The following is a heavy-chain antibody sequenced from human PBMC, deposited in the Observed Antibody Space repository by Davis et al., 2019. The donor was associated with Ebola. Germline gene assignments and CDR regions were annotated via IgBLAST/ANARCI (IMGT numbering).Heavy chain of an antibody. CDR1: GFTFSSYI. J-gene: IGHJ4*02. D-gene: IGHD6-19*01. Sequence: PGGSLRLSCAASGFTFSSYIMHWVRQAPGKGLEWVSSISSSSSYIYYEDSVKGRFTISRDNAKNSLYLQMNSLRAEDTAVYYCARDSVAVDGLDYWGQGTLVTVSS. CDR2: ISSSSSYI. V-gene: IGHV3-21*01. CDR3: ARDSVAVDGLDY.